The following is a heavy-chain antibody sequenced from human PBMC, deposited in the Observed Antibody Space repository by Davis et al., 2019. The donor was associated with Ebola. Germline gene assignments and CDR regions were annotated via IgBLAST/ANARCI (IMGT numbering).Heavy chain of an antibody. J-gene: IGHJ6*04. V-gene: IGHV2-70*01. Sequence: SGPTLVKPPQTLTLTCTFSGFSLNTGGMCVSWIRQPPGKALEWLALIDWNDHKYYNTSMKPRLTVSKDTSKNQVVLTMTNMDPVDTATYYCARTRDAYTYYYYYGMDVWGEGTTVTVSS. CDR3: ARTRDAYTYYYYYGMDV. D-gene: IGHD5-24*01. CDR2: IDWNDHK. CDR1: GFSLNTGGMC.